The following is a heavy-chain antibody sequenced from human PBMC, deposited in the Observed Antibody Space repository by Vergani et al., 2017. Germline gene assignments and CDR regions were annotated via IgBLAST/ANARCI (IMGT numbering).Heavy chain of an antibody. Sequence: EVQLVESGGGLVKPGGSLRLSCAASGFTFSSYSMNWVRQAPGKGLEWVSSISSSSSYIYYADSVKGRFTISRDNSKNTLYLQMNSLRAEDTAVYYCARPAGGYCSSTSCSSDAFDIWGQGTMVTVSS. J-gene: IGHJ3*02. D-gene: IGHD2-2*01. V-gene: IGHV3-21*01. CDR2: ISSSSSYI. CDR1: GFTFSSYS. CDR3: ARPAGGYCSSTSCSSDAFDI.